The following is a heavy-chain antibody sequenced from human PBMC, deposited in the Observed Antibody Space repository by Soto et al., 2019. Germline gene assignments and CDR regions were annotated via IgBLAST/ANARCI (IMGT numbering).Heavy chain of an antibody. V-gene: IGHV4-39*01. Sequence: QLQLQESGPGLVKPSETLSLTCTVSGGSISSSSYYWGWIRQPPGKGLEWIGSIYYSGSTYYNPSLKSRVTITGDTSKHQCSLKLSSVTAADTAVYYCARHGYSSSWLEANNSLFAYWGQGTLVTVSS. CDR2: IYYSGST. J-gene: IGHJ4*02. CDR3: ARHGYSSSWLEANNSLFAY. CDR1: GGSISSSSYY. D-gene: IGHD6-13*01.